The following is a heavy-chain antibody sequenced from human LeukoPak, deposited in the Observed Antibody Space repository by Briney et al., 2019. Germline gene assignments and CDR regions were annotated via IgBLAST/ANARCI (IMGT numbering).Heavy chain of an antibody. CDR1: GSTFSSYS. D-gene: IGHD3-9*01. CDR3: AKVTGRGYDILTGYLHYYYYYYYMDV. Sequence: GGSLRLSCAASGSTFSSYSMNWVRQAPGKGLEWVSSISSSSTYIYYADSLKGRFTISRDNSKNTLYLQMNSLRAEDTAVYYCAKVTGRGYDILTGYLHYYYYYYYMDVWGKGTTVTISS. CDR2: ISSSSTYI. J-gene: IGHJ6*03. V-gene: IGHV3-21*04.